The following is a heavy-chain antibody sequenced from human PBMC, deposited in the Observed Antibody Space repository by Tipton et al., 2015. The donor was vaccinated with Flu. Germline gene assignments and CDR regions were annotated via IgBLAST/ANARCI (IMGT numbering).Heavy chain of an antibody. CDR2: ISGGDGTR. D-gene: IGHD6-19*01. CDR1: GFTFNRYA. V-gene: IGHV3-23*01. CDR3: AKVIPELVAGLDY. J-gene: IGHJ4*02. Sequence: SLRLSCAASGFTFNRYAMSWVRQAPGKGLEWVSGISGGDGTRYFADSVKGRFTISRDNSKNTLYLQMNSLRAEDTGVYYCAKVIPELVAGLDYWGQGTLVTVSA.